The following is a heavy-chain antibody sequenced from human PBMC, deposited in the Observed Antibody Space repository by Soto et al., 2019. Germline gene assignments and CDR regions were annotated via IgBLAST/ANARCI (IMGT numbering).Heavy chain of an antibody. V-gene: IGHV3-66*01. D-gene: IGHD6-19*01. J-gene: IGHJ4*02. CDR2: IYSGDRT. Sequence: EVQLVASGGGLVQPGGSLKLSCAASGFTFSSYWMHWVRQAPGKGLERVSIIYSGDRTYYADSVKGRFTISRDNSKNTLYLQINSLRAEDTAVYYCARDNSGSIDYWGQGALVTVSS. CDR3: ARDNSGSIDY. CDR1: GFTFSSYW.